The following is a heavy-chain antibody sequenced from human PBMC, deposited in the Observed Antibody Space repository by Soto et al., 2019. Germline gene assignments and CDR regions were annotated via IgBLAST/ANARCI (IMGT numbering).Heavy chain of an antibody. Sequence: SHTCSVAGGCISSYYWSWIRQPPGKGLEWIGYIYYSGSTNYNPSLKSRVTISVDTSKNQFSLKLSSVTAADTAVYYCARKRTLDYWGQGTLVTVSS. V-gene: IGHV4-59*01. J-gene: IGHJ4*02. CDR1: GGCISSYY. CDR3: ARKRTLDY. CDR2: IYYSGST.